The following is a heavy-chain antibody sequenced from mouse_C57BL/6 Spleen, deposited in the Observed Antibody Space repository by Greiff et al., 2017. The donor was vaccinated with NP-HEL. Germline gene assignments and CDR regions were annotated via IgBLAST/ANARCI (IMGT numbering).Heavy chain of an antibody. V-gene: IGHV5-16*01. D-gene: IGHD1-1*01. CDR1: GFTFSDYY. J-gene: IGHJ4*01. CDR3: ARMGITTVVASDYAMDY. CDR2: INYDGSST. Sequence: EVQLVESEGGLVQPGSSMKLSCTASGFTFSDYYMAWVRQVPEKGLEWVANINYDGSSTYYLDSLKSRFIISRDNAKNILYLQMSSLKSEDTATYYCARMGITTVVASDYAMDYWGQGTSVTVSS.